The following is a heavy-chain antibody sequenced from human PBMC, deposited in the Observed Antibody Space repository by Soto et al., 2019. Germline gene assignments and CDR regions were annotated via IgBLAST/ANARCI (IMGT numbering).Heavy chain of an antibody. V-gene: IGHV4-59*01. Sequence: SETLSLTCSVSGGSMRNYYWNWIRQPPGRGLEWIGYVYHSGSTNYNPSLKSRVSMSVDVSRNHFSLTLHSVTAADTAVYFCKSSYSTSSSPDYWGQGTLVTVSS. CDR3: KSSYSTSSSPDY. D-gene: IGHD6-6*01. J-gene: IGHJ4*02. CDR2: VYHSGST. CDR1: GGSMRNYY.